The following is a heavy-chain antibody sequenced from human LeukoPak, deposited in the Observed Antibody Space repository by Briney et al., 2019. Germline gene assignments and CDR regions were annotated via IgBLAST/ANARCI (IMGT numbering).Heavy chain of an antibody. Sequence: SGTLSLTCAVSGGSISSSNWWSWVRQPPGKGLEWIGEIYHSGSTNYNPSLKSRVTISVGKSKNQFSLKLSSVTAADTAVYYCASISPMVRGVIRDYWGQGTLVTVSS. CDR1: GGSISSSNW. CDR3: ASISPMVRGVIRDY. V-gene: IGHV4-4*02. D-gene: IGHD3-10*01. CDR2: IYHSGST. J-gene: IGHJ4*02.